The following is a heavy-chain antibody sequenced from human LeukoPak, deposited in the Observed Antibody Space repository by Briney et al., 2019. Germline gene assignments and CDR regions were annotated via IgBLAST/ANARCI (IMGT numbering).Heavy chain of an antibody. Sequence: GGTLRLSCAASGFTFSSYGMSWVRQAPGKGLEWVSAISATGGTTYYADSVKGRFTISRDHAKNSLYLQMNSLRAEDTAVYYCARVRKRGYSYGYVDYWGQGTLVTVSS. CDR2: ISATGGTT. V-gene: IGHV3-23*01. CDR3: ARVRKRGYSYGYVDY. D-gene: IGHD5-18*01. CDR1: GFTFSSYG. J-gene: IGHJ4*02.